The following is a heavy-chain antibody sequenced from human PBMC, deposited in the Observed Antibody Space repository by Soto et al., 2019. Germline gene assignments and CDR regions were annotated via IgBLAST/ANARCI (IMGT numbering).Heavy chain of an antibody. Sequence: SETLSLTCTVSGGSISSSSYYWGWIRQPPGKGLEWIGSIYYSGSTYYNPSLKSRVTISVDTSKNQFSLKLSSVTAAGTAVYYCASPGYCSSTSCYNFSYYYGMDVWGQGTTVTVSS. D-gene: IGHD2-2*02. J-gene: IGHJ6*02. CDR2: IYYSGST. CDR3: ASPGYCSSTSCYNFSYYYGMDV. CDR1: GGSISSSSYY. V-gene: IGHV4-39*01.